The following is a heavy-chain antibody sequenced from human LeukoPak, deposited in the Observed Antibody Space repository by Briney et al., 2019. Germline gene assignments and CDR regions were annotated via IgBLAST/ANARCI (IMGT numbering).Heavy chain of an antibody. V-gene: IGHV3-30*18. J-gene: IGHJ4*02. D-gene: IGHD3-16*01. CDR2: VSYDGSNK. Sequence: PGGSLRLSCAASGFTFSSYGMHWVRQAPGKGLEWVAVVSYDGSNKYYADSVKGRFTISRDNSKNTLYLQMDSLRAEDTAVYYCAKDLDLGIGYWGQGTLVTVSS. CDR1: GFTFSSYG. CDR3: AKDLDLGIGY.